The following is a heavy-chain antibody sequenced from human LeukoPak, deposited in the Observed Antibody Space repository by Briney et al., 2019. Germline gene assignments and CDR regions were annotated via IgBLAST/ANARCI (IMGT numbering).Heavy chain of an antibody. J-gene: IGHJ3*02. CDR3: ATPPLKYYYDSSGYYRHVI. Sequence: PGGSLRLSCAASGFTFSTYSMNWVRQAPGKGLEWVSYISSSSSVIYYADSVKGRFTISRDNAKNSLYLQMNSLRAEDTAVYYCATPPLKYYYDSSGYYRHVIWGQGTMVTVSS. V-gene: IGHV3-48*01. CDR2: ISSSSSVI. D-gene: IGHD3-22*01. CDR1: GFTFSTYS.